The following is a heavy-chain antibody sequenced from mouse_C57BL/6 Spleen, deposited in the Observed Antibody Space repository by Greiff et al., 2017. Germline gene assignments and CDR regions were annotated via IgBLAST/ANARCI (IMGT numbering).Heavy chain of an antibody. V-gene: IGHV1-80*01. CDR2: IYPGDGDT. Sequence: QVQLQQSGAELVKPGASVKISCKASGYAFSSYWMNWVKQRPGKGLEWIGQIYPGDGDTNYNGKFKGKATLTADKSSSTAYMQLSSLTSEDSAVYFCARDYNWDGGLCDYWGQGTTLTVSS. J-gene: IGHJ2*01. CDR1: GYAFSSYW. CDR3: ARDYNWDGGLCDY. D-gene: IGHD4-1*01.